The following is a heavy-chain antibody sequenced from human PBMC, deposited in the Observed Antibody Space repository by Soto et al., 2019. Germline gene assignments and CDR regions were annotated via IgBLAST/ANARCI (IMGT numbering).Heavy chain of an antibody. Sequence: SLKVSCKASGGTFSSYTISSVRHTNGQGLEWMGRIIPILGIANYAQKFQGRVTITADKSTSTAYMELSSLRSEDTAVYYCAREGRDGYNYLDYWGQGTLVTVSS. CDR2: IIPILGIA. D-gene: IGHD5-12*01. J-gene: IGHJ4*02. CDR1: GGTFSSYT. CDR3: AREGRDGYNYLDY. V-gene: IGHV1-69*02.